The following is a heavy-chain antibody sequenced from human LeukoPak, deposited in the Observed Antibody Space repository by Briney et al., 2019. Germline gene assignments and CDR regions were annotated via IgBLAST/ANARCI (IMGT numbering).Heavy chain of an antibody. CDR2: IFYSGGT. D-gene: IGHD6-13*01. J-gene: IGHJ4*02. Sequence: PSETLSLTCTVSGGSISSYYWSWIRQPPGKGLEWIGYIFYSGGTNYNPSLKSRVTISVDTSKNQFSLKLSSVTAADTAVFYCARDLNKKQQLGYWGQGTLVTVSS. CDR1: GGSISSYY. V-gene: IGHV4-59*12. CDR3: ARDLNKKQQLGY.